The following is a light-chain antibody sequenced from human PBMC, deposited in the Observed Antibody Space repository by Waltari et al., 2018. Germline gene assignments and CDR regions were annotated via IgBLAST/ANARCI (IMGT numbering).Light chain of an antibody. Sequence: SSELTQDPAVSVAMGQTVRITCQGDSLRSYYASWYQQRPGQAPILVIYVKDNRPSGVPDRFSGSSSHNTASLTITGAQAEDEASYYCHSRDASGVGGSFGGGTKLTVL. CDR1: SLRSYY. J-gene: IGLJ2*01. CDR3: HSRDASGVGGS. V-gene: IGLV3-19*01. CDR2: VKD.